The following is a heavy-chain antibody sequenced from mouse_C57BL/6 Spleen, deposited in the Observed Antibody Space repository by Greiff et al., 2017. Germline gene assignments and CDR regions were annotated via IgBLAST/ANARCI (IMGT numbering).Heavy chain of an antibody. V-gene: IGHV1-76*01. CDR3: ARGPTVVTPYAMDY. D-gene: IGHD1-1*01. J-gene: IGHJ4*01. CDR1: GYSFTDYY. CDR2: IYPGSGNT. Sequence: QVQLKESGAELVRPGASVKLSCKASGYSFTDYYINWVKQRPGQGLEWIARIYPGSGNTYYNEKFKGKATLTAEKSSSTAYMQLSSLTSEDSAVYFCARGPTVVTPYAMDYWGQGTSVTVSS.